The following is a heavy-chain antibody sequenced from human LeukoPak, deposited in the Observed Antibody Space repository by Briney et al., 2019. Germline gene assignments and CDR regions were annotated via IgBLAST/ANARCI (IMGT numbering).Heavy chain of an antibody. D-gene: IGHD3-9*01. J-gene: IGHJ4*01. CDR2: IGACGDST. CDR1: GFTFSSYA. CDR3: AKAEGYDILTGLDY. V-gene: IGHV3-23*01. Sequence: LRGSPCLSCATSGFTFSSYAMSGVAQAPGKGLEWVSGIGACGDSTYYPSCGNFRYTISRDNAKNTLYLQMNSLRTEDTAVYYCAKAEGYDILTGLDYWGQG.